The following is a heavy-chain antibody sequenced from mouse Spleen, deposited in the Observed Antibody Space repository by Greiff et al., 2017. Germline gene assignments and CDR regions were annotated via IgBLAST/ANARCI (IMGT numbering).Heavy chain of an antibody. J-gene: IGHJ3*01. CDR3: AKLYGNYLWFAY. Sequence: VKLMESGPELVKPGASVKISCKASGYAFSSSWMNWVKQRPGKGLEWIGRIYPGDGDTNYNGKFKGKATLTADKSSSTAYMQLSSLTSEDSAVYFCAKLYGNYLWFAYWGQGTLVTVSA. CDR1: GYAFSSSW. D-gene: IGHD2-1*01. V-gene: IGHV1-82*01. CDR2: IYPGDGDT.